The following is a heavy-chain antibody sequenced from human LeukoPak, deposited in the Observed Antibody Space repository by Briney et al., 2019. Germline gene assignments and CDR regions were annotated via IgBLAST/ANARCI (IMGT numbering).Heavy chain of an antibody. CDR1: GYTFTNYD. D-gene: IGHD6-25*01. CDR2: MSPGSGYT. CDR3: ARGIEAGVDY. Sequence: ASVKVSCKTSGYTFTNYDINWVRQATGQGLEWLGWMSPGSGYTGYAQKFQGRVTMTRDISITTAYVELRSLRSEDTAVYYCARGIEAGVDYWGQGTLVTVPS. V-gene: IGHV1-8*02. J-gene: IGHJ4*02.